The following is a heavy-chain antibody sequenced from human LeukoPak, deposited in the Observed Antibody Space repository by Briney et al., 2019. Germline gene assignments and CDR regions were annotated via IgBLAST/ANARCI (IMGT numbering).Heavy chain of an antibody. CDR1: GYSFTTYW. CDR3: ARQTGSCNSGSCYPDY. Sequence: GESLKISCKASGYSFTTYWIGWVRQMPGKGLEWMGIVYPGDSDTRYSPSFQGQVTISADKSISTAYLQWSSLKASDTAMYYCARQTGSCNSGSCYPDYWGQGTLVTVSS. J-gene: IGHJ4*02. CDR2: VYPGDSDT. V-gene: IGHV5-51*01. D-gene: IGHD2/OR15-2a*01.